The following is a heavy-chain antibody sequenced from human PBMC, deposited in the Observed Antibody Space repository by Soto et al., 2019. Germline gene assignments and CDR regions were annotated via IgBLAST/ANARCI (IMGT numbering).Heavy chain of an antibody. CDR2: ISGGGDTT. Sequence: EVQLLESGGGLVQPGGSLRLSCAASGFTFNNYAMTWVRQAPGKGLEWVSAISGGGDTTSYADSVKGRFTVSRDGSKTTLYLQMSSLRAEDTALYYCAKGRGGSGSLTPRLDFCGQGSLVTVST. CDR1: GFTFNNYA. D-gene: IGHD3-10*01. J-gene: IGHJ4*02. V-gene: IGHV3-23*01. CDR3: AKGRGGSGSLTPRLDF.